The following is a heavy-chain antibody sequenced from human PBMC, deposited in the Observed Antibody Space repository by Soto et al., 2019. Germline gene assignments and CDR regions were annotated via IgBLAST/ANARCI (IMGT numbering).Heavy chain of an antibody. J-gene: IGHJ4*02. V-gene: IGHV3-15*01. D-gene: IGHD3-10*01. CDR1: GFTFSNAW. Sequence: EVQLVESGGGLVKPGGSLRLSCAASGFTFSNAWMSWVRQAPGKGLEWVGRIKSKTDGGTTDYAAPVKGGFTISREDSNNTQYLPMNGLKTGCRAVYYCTTAGYYYGSGSYYIDYWGQGTLVTVSS. CDR2: IKSKTDGGTT. CDR3: TTAGYYYGSGSYYIDY.